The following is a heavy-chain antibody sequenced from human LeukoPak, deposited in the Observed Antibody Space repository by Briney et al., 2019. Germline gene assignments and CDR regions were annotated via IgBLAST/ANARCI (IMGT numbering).Heavy chain of an antibody. V-gene: IGHV1-69-2*01. Sequence: ATVKISCKVSGYTFTDCYMHWVQQAPGKGLEWMGLVDPEDGETIYAEKFQGRVTITADTSTDTAYMELSSLRSEDTAVYYCATVDVVPAAISLGVNIWGQGTMVTVSS. CDR2: VDPEDGET. CDR3: ATVDVVPAAISLGVNI. D-gene: IGHD2-2*01. J-gene: IGHJ3*02. CDR1: GYTFTDCY.